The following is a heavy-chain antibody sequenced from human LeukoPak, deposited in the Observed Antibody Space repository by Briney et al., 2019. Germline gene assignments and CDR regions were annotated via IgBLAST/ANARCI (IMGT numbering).Heavy chain of an antibody. CDR1: GFTFSSYW. CDR3: ARDFMTAPGTP. V-gene: IGHV3-74*01. J-gene: IGHJ5*02. D-gene: IGHD6-13*01. CDR2: INPDGSST. Sequence: GGSLRLSCAASGFTFSSYWMHWVRQAPGKGLVWVSRINPDGSSTTYADSVKGRFTISRDNAKNTLYLQMNSLRAEDTAVYYCARDFMTAPGTPWGQGTLVTVSS.